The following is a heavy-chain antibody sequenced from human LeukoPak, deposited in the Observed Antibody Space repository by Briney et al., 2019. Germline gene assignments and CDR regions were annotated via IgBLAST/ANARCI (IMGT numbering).Heavy chain of an antibody. CDR1: GFTFSSYW. CDR3: ARERGDRYGINWFDP. D-gene: IGHD5-18*01. Sequence: GGSLGLSCAASGFTFSSYWMSWVRQPPGKGLEWVANIKQDGSEKYYVDSVTGRFTISRDNAKNSLYLQMNSLRAEDTAAYYCARERGDRYGINWFDPWGQGTLVTVSS. J-gene: IGHJ5*02. CDR2: IKQDGSEK. V-gene: IGHV3-7*01.